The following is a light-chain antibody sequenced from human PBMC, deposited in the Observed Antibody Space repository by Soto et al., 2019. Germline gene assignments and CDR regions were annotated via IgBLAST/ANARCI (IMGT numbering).Light chain of an antibody. CDR2: EVN. Sequence: QSALTQPASVSGSPGQSITISCIGTSSDIGAYNSVSWYQQHPGKVPKLMIYEVNNRPSGVSNRFSGSKSGNTAALTISGLQAEDEADYYCSSYTRSNTVVFGGGTKVTVL. CDR1: SSDIGAYNS. V-gene: IGLV2-14*01. CDR3: SSYTRSNTVV. J-gene: IGLJ2*01.